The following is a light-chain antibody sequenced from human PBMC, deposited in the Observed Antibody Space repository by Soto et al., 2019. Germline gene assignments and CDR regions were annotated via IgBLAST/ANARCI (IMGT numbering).Light chain of an antibody. J-gene: IGKJ3*01. CDR2: GAS. Sequence: EIVLTQSPGTLSLSLGERATVSCRASQSVGSNYLAWYQRKPGQAPRLLIYGASSRATGIPDRFSGSGSGTDFTLTINRLEPEDFSVYYCQQYATTPFTFGPGTKVDIK. CDR3: QQYATTPFT. V-gene: IGKV3-20*01. CDR1: QSVGSNY.